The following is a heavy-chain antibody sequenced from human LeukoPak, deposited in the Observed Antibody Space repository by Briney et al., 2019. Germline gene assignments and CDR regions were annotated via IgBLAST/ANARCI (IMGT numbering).Heavy chain of an antibody. J-gene: IGHJ4*02. D-gene: IGHD3-9*01. CDR3: ARARSALEYYDILTGRRILDY. Sequence: GASVKVSCKASGYTFTSYGISWVRQAPGQGLEWMGWISAYNGNTNYAQKLQGRVTMTTDTSTSTAYMELRSLRSDDTAVYYCARARSALEYYDILTGRRILDYWGQGTLVTVSS. CDR1: GYTFTSYG. CDR2: ISAYNGNT. V-gene: IGHV1-18*01.